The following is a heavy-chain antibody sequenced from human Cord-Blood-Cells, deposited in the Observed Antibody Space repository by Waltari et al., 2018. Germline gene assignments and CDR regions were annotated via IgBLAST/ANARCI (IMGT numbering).Heavy chain of an antibody. D-gene: IGHD3-3*01. J-gene: IGHJ3*02. CDR1: GYTFTSYG. CDR3: ARDIGFWSGYHNPGAFDI. V-gene: IGHV1-18*04. CDR2: ISAYNGNT. Sequence: QVQLVQSGAEVKKPGAAVKVSCKASGYTFTSYGISWVRQAPGQGLEWMGWISAYNGNTNYAQKLQGRVTMTTDTSTSTAYMELRSLRSDDTAVYYCARDIGFWSGYHNPGAFDIWGQGTMVTVSS.